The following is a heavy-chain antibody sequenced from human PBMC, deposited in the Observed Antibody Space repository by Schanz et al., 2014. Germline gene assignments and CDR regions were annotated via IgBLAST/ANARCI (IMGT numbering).Heavy chain of an antibody. CDR2: ISGGGGSA. J-gene: IGHJ3*01. V-gene: IGHV3-23*04. CDR3: ARDGGRDGYNLAFDV. D-gene: IGHD5-12*01. CDR1: GFTFDDYA. Sequence: VQLVESGGGVVQPGGSLRLSCAASGFTFDDYAMHWVRLVPGKGLECVSGISGGGGSAYYADSVKGRFTISRDNSKNTLYLQMTSLRAEDTAVYFCARDGGRDGYNLAFDVWGQGTLVTVSS.